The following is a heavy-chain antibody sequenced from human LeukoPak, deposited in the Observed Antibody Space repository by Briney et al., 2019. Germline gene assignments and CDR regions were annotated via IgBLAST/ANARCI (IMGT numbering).Heavy chain of an antibody. CDR3: ARGSSSTSCFDY. CDR2: IYSGGST. D-gene: IGHD2-2*01. Sequence: GGSLRLSCAASGFTVSSNYMSWVRQAPGKGLEWVSVIYSGGSTYYEDSVKGRFTISRDNSKNTLYLQMNSLRAEDTAVYYCARGSSSTSCFDYWGQGTLVTVSS. V-gene: IGHV3-66*02. J-gene: IGHJ4*02. CDR1: GFTVSSNY.